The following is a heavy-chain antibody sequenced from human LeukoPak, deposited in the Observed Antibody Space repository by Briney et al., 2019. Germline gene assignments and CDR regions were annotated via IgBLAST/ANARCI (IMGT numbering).Heavy chain of an antibody. Sequence: GGSLRLSCSASGFTFSTYSMHWARQAPGKGLEYVSAISGDGSRTYYSDSVMGRFTISRDNSKNTLYLQMSSLRAEDTAVYYCVKGSGTGWYGYWGQGSLVTVSS. V-gene: IGHV3-64D*06. J-gene: IGHJ4*02. CDR1: GFTFSTYS. CDR2: ISGDGSRT. CDR3: VKGSGTGWYGY. D-gene: IGHD6-19*01.